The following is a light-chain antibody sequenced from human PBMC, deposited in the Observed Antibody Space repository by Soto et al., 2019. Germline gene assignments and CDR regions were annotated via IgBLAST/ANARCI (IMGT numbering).Light chain of an antibody. Sequence: DIQMTQSPSTLSASVGDRVTITCRASQSISSWLAWYQQKPGKAPKLLIYKASSLESGVPSRFSGSGSGTEFTLTISSLEPEDFAVYYCHQRSSWPRGTFGQGTKVDIK. V-gene: IGKV1-5*03. CDR3: HQRSSWPRGT. J-gene: IGKJ1*01. CDR1: QSISSW. CDR2: KAS.